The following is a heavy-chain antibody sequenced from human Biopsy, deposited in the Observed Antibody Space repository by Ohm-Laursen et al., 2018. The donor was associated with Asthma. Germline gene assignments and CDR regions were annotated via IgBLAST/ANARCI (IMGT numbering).Heavy chain of an antibody. V-gene: IGHV4-34*01. Sequence: SDTLSLPCDVYPGSFSGFFWTWIRQSPGKGLEWIGETNERGVTNNNPSLKSRLIISLDTCWNRVSLKLTSVTAADTAVYYCARVPELDVWGQGTTVTVSS. CDR3: ARVPELDV. CDR1: PGSFSGFF. CDR2: TNERGVT. J-gene: IGHJ6*02. D-gene: IGHD1-7*01.